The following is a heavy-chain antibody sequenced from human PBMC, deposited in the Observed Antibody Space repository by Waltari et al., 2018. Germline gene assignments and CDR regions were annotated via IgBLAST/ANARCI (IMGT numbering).Heavy chain of an antibody. D-gene: IGHD3-16*01. V-gene: IGHV1-3*01. CDR3: TRLISPVFFDTFDV. CDR1: GYKLSDYV. J-gene: IGHJ3*01. CDR2: IRHGNGNT. Sequence: QVQLVPSGAEVKKPGASVKVSCKASGYKLSDYVMLWVRQAPGQGLGWMGWIRHGNGNTSDSRKFQDKITLTRDTLWNTLYMDLSRLTSDDTAIYYCTRLISPVFFDTFDVWGQGTLVTVSS.